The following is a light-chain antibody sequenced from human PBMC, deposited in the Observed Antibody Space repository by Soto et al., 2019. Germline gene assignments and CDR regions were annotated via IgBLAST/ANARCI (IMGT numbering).Light chain of an antibody. V-gene: IGKV1-6*01. J-gene: IGKJ2*01. CDR1: LGIRND. CDR3: LQDYNYPYT. Sequence: AIQMTQSPSSLSASVADRVTITCRASLGIRNDLGWFQQKPGKAPNLLIYAASSLQSGVPSRFSGSKSGTDFSLTISSLQPEDFATCYCLQDYNYPYTFGQGTKLEIK. CDR2: AAS.